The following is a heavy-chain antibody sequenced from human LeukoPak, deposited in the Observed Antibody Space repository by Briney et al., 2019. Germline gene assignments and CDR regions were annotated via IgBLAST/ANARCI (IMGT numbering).Heavy chain of an antibody. CDR1: GFTFTSSA. CDR2: IVVGSGNT. CDR3: AREGVLRYFDPWGGGYDHSDNWFDP. D-gene: IGHD3-9*01. J-gene: IGHJ5*02. V-gene: IGHV1-58*01. Sequence: ASVKVSCKASGFTFTSSAVQWVRQARGQRLEWIGWIVVGSGNTNYAQKFQERVTITRDTSTSTVYMELSSLRSEDTAVYYCAREGVLRYFDPWGGGYDHSDNWFDPWGQGTLVTVSS.